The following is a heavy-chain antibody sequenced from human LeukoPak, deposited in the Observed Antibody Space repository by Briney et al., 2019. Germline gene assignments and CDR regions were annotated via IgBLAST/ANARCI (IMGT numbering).Heavy chain of an antibody. CDR1: DGSFIGDY. J-gene: IGHJ4*02. CDR3: ARHGGVYFDS. Sequence: SETLSLTCGVYDGSFIGDYWSWIRQSPGMGLEWIGQVYHSGSANYNPSLRSRVTISIDTSKKQFSLKLNSVTATDTAVYYCARHGGVYFDSWGQGTLVTVSS. V-gene: IGHV4-34*01. CDR2: VYHSGSA. D-gene: IGHD2-8*02.